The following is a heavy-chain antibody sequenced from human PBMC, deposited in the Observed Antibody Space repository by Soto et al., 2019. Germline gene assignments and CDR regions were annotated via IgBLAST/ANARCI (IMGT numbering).Heavy chain of an antibody. J-gene: IGHJ5*02. Sequence: GGSLRLSCTASGFTFGDYAMSWFRQAPGKGLEWVGFIRSKAYGGTTEYAASVKGRFTISRDDSKSIAYLQMNSLKTEDTAVYYCTRGGAMVRGVPNWLDPWGQGTLVTVSS. CDR2: IRSKAYGGTT. V-gene: IGHV3-49*03. CDR3: TRGGAMVRGVPNWLDP. CDR1: GFTFGDYA. D-gene: IGHD3-10*01.